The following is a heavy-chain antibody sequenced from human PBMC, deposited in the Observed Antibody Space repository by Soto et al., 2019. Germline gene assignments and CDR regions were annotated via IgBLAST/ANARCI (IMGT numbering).Heavy chain of an antibody. J-gene: IGHJ4*02. CDR1: GFTFSSYG. Sequence: QVQLVGSGGGVVQPGRSLRLSCAASGFTFSSYGMHWVRQAPGKGLEWVAVISYDGSNKYYADSVKGRFTISRDNSKNTLYLQMNSLRAEDTDVYYCAKDDLGYCSSTRCYAKEWGQGTLVTVSS. CDR2: ISYDGSNK. V-gene: IGHV3-30*18. CDR3: AKDDLGYCSSTRCYAKE. D-gene: IGHD2-2*01.